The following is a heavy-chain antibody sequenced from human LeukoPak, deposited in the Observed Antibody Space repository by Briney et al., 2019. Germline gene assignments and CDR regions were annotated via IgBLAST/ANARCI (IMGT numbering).Heavy chain of an antibody. D-gene: IGHD2-2*01. V-gene: IGHV3-33*07. CDR1: GFTFSSYG. CDR2: IRYDGSNK. Sequence: PGGPLRLSCAASGFTFSSYGMYWVRQAPGKGLEWVAFIRYDGSNKYYADSVKGRFTISRDNAKSSLYLQMNSLRAEDTAVYYCARNLPAADYWGQGTLVTVSS. J-gene: IGHJ4*02. CDR3: ARNLPAADY.